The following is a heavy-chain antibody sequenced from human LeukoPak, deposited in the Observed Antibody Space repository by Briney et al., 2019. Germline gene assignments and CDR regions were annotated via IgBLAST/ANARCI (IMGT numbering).Heavy chain of an antibody. CDR3: AKGYSGYEIHFDY. Sequence: GGSPRLSCAASGFTFSSYAMSWVRQAPGKGLEWVSAISGSGGSTYYADSVKGRFTISRDNSKNTLYLQMNSLRAEDTAVYYCAKGYSGYEIHFDYWGQGTLVTVSS. D-gene: IGHD5-12*01. CDR1: GFTFSSYA. J-gene: IGHJ4*02. V-gene: IGHV3-23*01. CDR2: ISGSGGST.